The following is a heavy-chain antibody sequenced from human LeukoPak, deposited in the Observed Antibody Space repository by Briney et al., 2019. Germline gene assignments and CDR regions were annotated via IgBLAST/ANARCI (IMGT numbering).Heavy chain of an antibody. D-gene: IGHD2-2*01. CDR3: ARDHVVPAAIRYYYYGMDV. J-gene: IGHJ6*02. V-gene: IGHV1-2*02. CDR2: INPNSGGT. CDR1: GYTFTGYY. Sequence: GASVKVSCKASGYTFTGYYMHWVRQAPGQGLEWMGWINPNSGGTNYAQKFQGRVTMTRDTSISTAYMELSRLRSDDTAVYYCARDHVVPAAIRYYYYGMDVWGQGTTVTVSS.